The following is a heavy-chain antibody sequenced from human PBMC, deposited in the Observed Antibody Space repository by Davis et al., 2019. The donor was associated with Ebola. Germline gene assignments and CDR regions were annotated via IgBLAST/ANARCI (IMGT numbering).Heavy chain of an antibody. CDR1: GYNFTNYW. D-gene: IGHD3-10*01. V-gene: IGHV5-51*01. CDR3: ARSGDVAFDY. CDR2: IHPSDSDT. Sequence: KVSCQGSGYNFTNYWIGWVRQMTGKGLEWMGIIHPSDSDTRYSPSFQGQVTLSVDKSFSTAYLQWSTLKASDTAIYYCARSGDVAFDYWGQGALVTVSS. J-gene: IGHJ4*02.